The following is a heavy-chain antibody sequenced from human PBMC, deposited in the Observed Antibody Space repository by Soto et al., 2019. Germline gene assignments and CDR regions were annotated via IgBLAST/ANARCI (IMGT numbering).Heavy chain of an antibody. J-gene: IGHJ4*02. Sequence: QVQLVESGGGVVQPGRSLRLSCAASGFTFSSYAMHWVRQAPGKGLEWVAAMSFDGYDKYYADSVKGRFTISRDNSMDTLYLQMTSLRAEDTAVYYCARDLKKVARGIDYWGQGTLVTVSS. V-gene: IGHV3-30-3*01. CDR2: MSFDGYDK. D-gene: IGHD3-10*01. CDR1: GFTFSSYA. CDR3: ARDLKKVARGIDY.